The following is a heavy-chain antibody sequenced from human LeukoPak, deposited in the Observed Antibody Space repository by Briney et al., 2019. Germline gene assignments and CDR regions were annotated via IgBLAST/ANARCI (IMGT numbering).Heavy chain of an antibody. J-gene: IGHJ4*02. CDR3: ARKPRLTRYYYGSGSSVETDY. Sequence: SETLSLTCTVSGGSISSSSYYWGWIRQPPGKGLEWIGSIYYSGSTYYNPSLKSRVTISVDTSKNQFSLKLSSVTAADTAVYYCARKPRLTRYYYGSGSSVETDYWGQGTLVTVSS. V-gene: IGHV4-39*01. D-gene: IGHD3-10*01. CDR1: GGSISSSSYY. CDR2: IYYSGST.